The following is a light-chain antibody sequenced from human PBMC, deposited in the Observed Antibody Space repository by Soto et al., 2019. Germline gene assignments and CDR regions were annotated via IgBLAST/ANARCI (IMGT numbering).Light chain of an antibody. V-gene: IGLV2-8*01. CDR1: SSDVGGYNY. J-gene: IGLJ1*01. CDR3: SSYAGSNNLV. Sequence: QSALTQPPSASGSPGQSVTISCTGTSSDVGGYNYVSWYQQHPGKAPKLMIYAVSKRPSGVPDRFSGSKSGNTASLTVSGLQAEDEADYNCSSYAGSNNLVFGTGTKLTVL. CDR2: AVS.